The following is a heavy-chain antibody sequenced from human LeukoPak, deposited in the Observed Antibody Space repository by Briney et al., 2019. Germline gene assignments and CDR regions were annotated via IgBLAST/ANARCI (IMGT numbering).Heavy chain of an antibody. CDR3: IRDFYSNYGVDFDY. J-gene: IGHJ4*02. V-gene: IGHV3-49*02. CDR1: GLTFGGYL. D-gene: IGHD4-11*01. CDR2: IVRQEYGETT. Sequence: GGSLRLSCTGSGLTFGGYLVSSVRQAPGKGREWVGFIVRQEYGETTESAASLKARFIISRDDSKSVAYLQMDSLKTKDRRVYYCIRDFYSNYGVDFDYWGEGTQVTLS.